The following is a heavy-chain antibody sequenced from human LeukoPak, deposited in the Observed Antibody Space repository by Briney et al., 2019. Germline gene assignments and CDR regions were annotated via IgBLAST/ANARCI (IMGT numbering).Heavy chain of an antibody. V-gene: IGHV3-11*01. J-gene: IGHJ4*02. CDR3: ARDDSSGYYGY. CDR1: GFTFSDYY. D-gene: IGHD3-22*01. CDR2: ISSSGSTI. Sequence: SGGSLRLSGAAFGFTFSDYYMSWIRQAPGKGLEGVSYISSSGSTIYYADSVKGRFTISRDNAKNSLYLQMNSLRAEDTAVYYCARDDSSGYYGYWGQGTLVTVSS.